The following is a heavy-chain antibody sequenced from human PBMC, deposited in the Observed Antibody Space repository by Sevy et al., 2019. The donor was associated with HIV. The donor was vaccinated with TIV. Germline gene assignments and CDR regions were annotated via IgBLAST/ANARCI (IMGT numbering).Heavy chain of an antibody. CDR3: ARSWEQQLHDAFDI. V-gene: IGHV3-21*01. CDR1: GFTFSTYN. Sequence: GGSLRLSCAASGFTFSTYNMNWVRQAPGKGLEWVSSITFGSNYIYYADSVKGRFTISRDNAKNSLYLQMNSLRAEDTAVYYCARSWEQQLHDAFDIWGQGTMVTVSS. D-gene: IGHD6-13*01. CDR2: ITFGSNYI. J-gene: IGHJ3*02.